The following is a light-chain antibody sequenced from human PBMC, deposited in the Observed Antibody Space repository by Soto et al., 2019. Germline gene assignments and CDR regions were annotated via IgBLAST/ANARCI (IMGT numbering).Light chain of an antibody. J-gene: IGKJ2*01. Sequence: DIQLTQSPSSLSASAGDRVTITCRASQSISSYFAWYQQKPGQAPKVLIYDASTLQNGVPPRFSGSGSGTDFTLTISSLEPEDSATYYCQQLNAYPYTFGQGTQLEIK. CDR1: QSISSY. V-gene: IGKV1-9*01. CDR3: QQLNAYPYT. CDR2: DAS.